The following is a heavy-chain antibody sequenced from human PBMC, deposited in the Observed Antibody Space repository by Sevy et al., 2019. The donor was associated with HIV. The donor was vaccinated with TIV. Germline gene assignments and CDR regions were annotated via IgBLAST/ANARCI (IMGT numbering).Heavy chain of an antibody. CDR3: AREGCTKPHDY. CDR1: GFTFSKYS. J-gene: IGHJ4*02. CDR2: LSFGCGEI. D-gene: IGHD2-8*01. V-gene: IGHV3-23*01. Sequence: LSCAASGFTFSKYSMSWVRQPPGKGLEWVSSLSFGCGEINYADSVKGRFTISRDNSKSSVYLQMNNLRPEDTAVYYCAREGCTKPHDYWGQGTLVTVSS.